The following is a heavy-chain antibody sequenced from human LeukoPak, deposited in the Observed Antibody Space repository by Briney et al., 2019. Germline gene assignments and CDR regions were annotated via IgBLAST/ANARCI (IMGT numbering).Heavy chain of an antibody. CDR2: ISGSGGST. J-gene: IGHJ4*02. V-gene: IGHV3-23*01. CDR3: AKDRGHCSSTSCFFDY. D-gene: IGHD2-2*01. Sequence: GGSLRLSCAASGFTFSSYAMSWVRQAPGKGREWVSAISGSGGSTYYADSVKGRFTISRDNSKNTLYLQMNSLRAEDTAVYYCAKDRGHCSSTSCFFDYWGQGTLVTVSS. CDR1: GFTFSSYA.